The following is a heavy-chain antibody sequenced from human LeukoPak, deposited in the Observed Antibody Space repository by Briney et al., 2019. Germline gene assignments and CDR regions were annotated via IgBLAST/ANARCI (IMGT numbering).Heavy chain of an antibody. V-gene: IGHV1-69*04. D-gene: IGHD2-21*01. Sequence: ASVKVSCKAPGGTFSSYAISWVRQAPGQGLEWMGRIIPILGIANYAQKFQGRVTITADKSTSTAYMELSSLSSEDTAVYYCARDLGLVVIEYFDYWGQGTLVTVSS. CDR2: IIPILGIA. CDR1: GGTFSSYA. CDR3: ARDLGLVVIEYFDY. J-gene: IGHJ4*02.